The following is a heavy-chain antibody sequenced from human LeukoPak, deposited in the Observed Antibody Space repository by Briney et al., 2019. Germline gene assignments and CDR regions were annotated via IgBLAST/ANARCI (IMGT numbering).Heavy chain of an antibody. Sequence: GGCLRLSCAASGFTFSAYTMHWVRQTPGKGLEWVAVMSYDGTDKYYAGSVRGRFTISRDNAKDTLSLQMNGLRAEDTAVYYCVKGSVTYTGGYFDYWGQGTLVTVSS. V-gene: IGHV3-30*03. D-gene: IGHD3-10*01. CDR3: VKGSVTYTGGYFDY. CDR1: GFTFSAYT. J-gene: IGHJ4*02. CDR2: MSYDGTDK.